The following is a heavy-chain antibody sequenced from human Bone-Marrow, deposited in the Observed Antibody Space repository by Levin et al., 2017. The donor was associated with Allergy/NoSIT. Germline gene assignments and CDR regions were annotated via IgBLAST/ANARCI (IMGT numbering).Heavy chain of an antibody. CDR1: GFTFNLYW. D-gene: IGHD6-19*01. CDR3: GTDVGIAVAEGNW. CDR2: IEKDGNEM. Sequence: GGSLRLSCAASGFTFNLYWMNWIRQAPGKGLEWVANIEKDGNEMHYVDSVEGRFTISRDNAKNVLYLEMSSLRVEDTAVYYCGTDVGIAVAEGNWWGQGVMVTVSS. V-gene: IGHV3-7*01. J-gene: IGHJ4*02.